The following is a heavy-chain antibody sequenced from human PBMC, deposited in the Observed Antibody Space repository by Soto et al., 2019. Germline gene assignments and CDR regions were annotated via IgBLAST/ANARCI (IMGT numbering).Heavy chain of an antibody. CDR1: GFRFDVYW. CDR3: LRDPRLVRLDR. J-gene: IGHJ4*01. D-gene: IGHD6-6*01. Sequence: GGSLRLSCVTSGFRFDVYWMTWVRQAPGKGLEWVANINEDGTEEYYGDSVVGRFTVSRDNPNGSLFLQMSNLRPDDTAVYYCLRDPRLVRLDRWGQGTLVTVSS. V-gene: IGHV3-7*01. CDR2: INEDGTEE.